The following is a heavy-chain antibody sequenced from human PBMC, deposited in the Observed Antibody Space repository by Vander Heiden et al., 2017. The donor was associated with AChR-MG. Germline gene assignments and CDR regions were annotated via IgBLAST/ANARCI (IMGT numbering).Heavy chain of an antibody. Sequence: EVQLVESGGGLVKPGGSLRLSCAASGFTFRSYSMNWVRQAPGKGLEVVSSISSSSSYIYYADSVKGRFTISRDNAKNSLYLQMNSLRAEDTAVYYCARRYCSGGSCWGFDYWGQGTLVTVSS. V-gene: IGHV3-21*01. CDR3: ARRYCSGGSCWGFDY. D-gene: IGHD2-15*01. J-gene: IGHJ4*02. CDR2: ISSSSSYI. CDR1: GFTFRSYS.